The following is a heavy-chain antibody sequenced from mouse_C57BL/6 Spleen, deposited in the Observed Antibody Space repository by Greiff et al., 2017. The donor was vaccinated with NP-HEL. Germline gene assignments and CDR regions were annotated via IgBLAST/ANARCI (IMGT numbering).Heavy chain of an antibody. CDR2: IYPGDGDT. CDR3: ARWDDYDPFDY. J-gene: IGHJ2*01. V-gene: IGHV1-82*01. Sequence: VQLQQSGPELVKPGASVKISCKASGYAFSSSWMNWVKQRPGKGLEWIGRIYPGDGDTNYNGKFKGKATLTADKSSSTAYMQLSSLTSEDSAVYYCARWDDYDPFDYWGQGTTLTVSS. D-gene: IGHD2-4*01. CDR1: GYAFSSSW.